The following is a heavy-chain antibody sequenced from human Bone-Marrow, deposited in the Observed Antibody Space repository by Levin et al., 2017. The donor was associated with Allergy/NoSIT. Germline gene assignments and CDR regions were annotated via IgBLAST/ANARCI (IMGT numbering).Heavy chain of an antibody. V-gene: IGHV3-21*06. CDR3: ARDSAVGGTGAYYFYGVDV. CDR2: ISSSGSFT. D-gene: IGHD1-26*01. J-gene: IGHJ6*02. CDR1: GFTFSSYS. Sequence: PGGSLRLSCAASGFTFSSYSMNWVRQAPGKGLEWVSSISSSGSFTFYGDSVKGRFTISRDNAKNSLHLEMDSLRVEDTAVYYCARDSAVGGTGAYYFYGVDVWGQGTTVTVS.